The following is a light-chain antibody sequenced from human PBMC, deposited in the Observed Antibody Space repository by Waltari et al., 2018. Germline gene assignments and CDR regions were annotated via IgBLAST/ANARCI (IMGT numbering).Light chain of an antibody. CDR2: WAS. V-gene: IGKV4-1*01. CDR3: HQYFSGHS. Sequence: EIVMTQSPDSLAVSLGERATINCKSSQSLLTRSNNQNYLAWYQQKPGQPPKLIIYWASNRESGVPDRFSGRGSGTDFTLTISSLQAEDVALYYCHQYFSGHSFGQGTKLEIK. J-gene: IGKJ2*01. CDR1: QSLLTRSNNQNY.